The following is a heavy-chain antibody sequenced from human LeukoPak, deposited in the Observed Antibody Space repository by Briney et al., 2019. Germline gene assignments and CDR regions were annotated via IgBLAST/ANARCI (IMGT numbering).Heavy chain of an antibody. CDR2: IYYSGST. CDR1: GVSLSNDKYY. J-gene: IGHJ3*01. CDR3: ATPYCGAISCLDVFDV. Sequence: SQTLSLTCTVSGVSLSNDKYYWTWIRQRPWKGLEWIGHIYYSGSTSFNPSLKSRVSMSIDTSKSPFSLKLTSVTAADTAVYYCATPYCGAISCLDVFDVWGQGTVVTVSS. V-gene: IGHV4-31*03. D-gene: IGHD2-21*01.